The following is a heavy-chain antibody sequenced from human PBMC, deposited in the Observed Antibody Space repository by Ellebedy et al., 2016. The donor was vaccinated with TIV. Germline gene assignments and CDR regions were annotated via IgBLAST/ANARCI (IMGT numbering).Heavy chain of an antibody. J-gene: IGHJ4*02. Sequence: SETLSLTXTVSGGSISSSSYYWSWIRQPPGKGLEWIGEINHSGSTNYNPSLKSRVTISVDTSKNQFSLKLSSVTAADTAVYYCARGDSSGYYPFDYWGQGTLVTVSS. V-gene: IGHV4-39*07. CDR2: INHSGST. D-gene: IGHD3-22*01. CDR1: GGSISSSSYY. CDR3: ARGDSSGYYPFDY.